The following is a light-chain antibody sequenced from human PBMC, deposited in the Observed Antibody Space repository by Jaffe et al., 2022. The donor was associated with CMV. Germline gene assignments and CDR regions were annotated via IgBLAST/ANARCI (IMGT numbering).Light chain of an antibody. CDR1: QSFSSSY. CDR3: QQYGNSLYS. V-gene: IGKV3-20*01. Sequence: EIVLTQSPGTLSLSPGERATLSCRASQSFSSSYLAWYQQKPGQAPRLLIYAASIRATGIPDRFSGSGSGAEFTLTISRLEPEDFAVYYCQQYGNSLYSFGQGTKVEIK. CDR2: AAS. J-gene: IGKJ2*03.